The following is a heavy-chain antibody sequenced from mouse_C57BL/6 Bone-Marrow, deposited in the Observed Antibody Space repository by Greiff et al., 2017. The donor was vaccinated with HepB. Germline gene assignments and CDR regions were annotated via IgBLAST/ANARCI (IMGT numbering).Heavy chain of an antibody. J-gene: IGHJ4*01. V-gene: IGHV2-6-1*01. CDR3: ARHGTTVVAPYYAMDY. CDR2: IWSDGST. Sequence: VKLVESGPGLVAPSQSLSITCTVSGFSLTSYGVHWVRQPPGKGLEWLVVIWSDGSTTYNSALKSRLSISKDNSKSQVFLKMNSLQTDDTAMYYCARHGTTVVAPYYAMDYWGQGTSVTVSS. CDR1: GFSLTSYG. D-gene: IGHD1-1*01.